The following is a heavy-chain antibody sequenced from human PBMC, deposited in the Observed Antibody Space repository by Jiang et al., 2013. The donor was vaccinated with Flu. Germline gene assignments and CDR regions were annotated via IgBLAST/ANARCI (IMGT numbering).Heavy chain of an antibody. CDR2: IIPILGIA. Sequence: GAEVKKPGSSVKVSCKASGGTFSSYAISWVRQAPGQGLEWMGRIIPILGIANYAQKFQGRVTITADKSTSTAYMELSSLRSEDTAVYYCARHLSSSWYFAFDIWGQGTMVTVSS. CDR1: GGTFSSYA. CDR3: ARHLSSSWYFAFDI. J-gene: IGHJ3*02. V-gene: IGHV1-69*04. D-gene: IGHD6-13*01.